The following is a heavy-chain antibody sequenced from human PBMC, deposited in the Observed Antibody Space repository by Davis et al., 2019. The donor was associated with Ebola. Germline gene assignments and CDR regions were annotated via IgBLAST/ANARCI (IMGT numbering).Heavy chain of an antibody. CDR3: ARDHNIGGYYYYGMDV. CDR1: GGSISSYY. D-gene: IGHD3-10*01. Sequence: MPGGSLRLSCTASGGSISSYYWSWIRQPPGKGLEWIGYIYYSGSTNYNPSLKSRVTISVDTSKNQFSLKLSSVTAADTAVYYCARDHNIGGYYYYGMDVWGQGTTVTVSS. J-gene: IGHJ6*02. V-gene: IGHV4-59*01. CDR2: IYYSGST.